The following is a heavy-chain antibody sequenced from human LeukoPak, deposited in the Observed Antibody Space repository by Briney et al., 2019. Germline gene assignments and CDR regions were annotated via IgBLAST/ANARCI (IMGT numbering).Heavy chain of an antibody. V-gene: IGHV3-23*01. Sequence: GGSLRLSCAASGFTFSSYAMSWVRQAPGKGLEWVSAISGSGGSTYYADSVKGRFTISRDNSKNTLYLQMNSLRAEDTAVYYCAKDEYYYGPYYYYGMDVWGQGTTVTGSS. CDR1: GFTFSSYA. CDR3: AKDEYYYGPYYYYGMDV. D-gene: IGHD3-10*01. J-gene: IGHJ6*02. CDR2: ISGSGGST.